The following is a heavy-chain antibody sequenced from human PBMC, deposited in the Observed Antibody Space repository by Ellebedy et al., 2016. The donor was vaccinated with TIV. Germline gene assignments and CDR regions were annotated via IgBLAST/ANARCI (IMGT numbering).Heavy chain of an antibody. CDR1: RFPFSTYG. D-gene: IGHD2-8*02. CDR3: ARAYSSDWWSTDY. J-gene: IGHJ4*02. Sequence: GESLKISCAASRFPFSTYGMSWARQAPGKGLEWVSAISGSGGSTYYAGSVRGRFTISRDNPKNTLYLQMNSLRPEDTALYYCARAYSSDWWSTDYWGQGTLVSVSS. V-gene: IGHV3-23*01. CDR2: ISGSGGST.